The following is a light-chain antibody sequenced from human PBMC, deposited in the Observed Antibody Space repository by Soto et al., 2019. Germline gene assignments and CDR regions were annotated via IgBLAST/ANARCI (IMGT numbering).Light chain of an antibody. Sequence: QSVLTQPPSVSGTPGQTVTISCSGSSSNIGSNSVQWYQQVPGAAPKLLIHTNNQRPSGVPDRFSGSKSGTSASLAISGLQSEDEADYYCCSYVGRNTYVFGTGTKLTVL. V-gene: IGLV1-44*01. CDR1: SSNIGSNS. J-gene: IGLJ1*01. CDR2: TNN. CDR3: CSYVGRNTYV.